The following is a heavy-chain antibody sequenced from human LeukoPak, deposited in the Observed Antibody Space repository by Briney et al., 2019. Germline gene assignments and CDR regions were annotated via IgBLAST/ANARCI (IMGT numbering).Heavy chain of an antibody. J-gene: IGHJ6*03. Sequence: SETLSLTCTVSGGSISSHYWSWIRQPPGKGLEWIGYIYYSGSTNYNPSLKSRVTISVDTSKNQFSLKLSSVIAADTAVYYCARSVVPSIGYYYYYMDVWGKGTTVTVSS. D-gene: IGHD2-2*01. CDR1: GGSISSHY. V-gene: IGHV4-59*11. CDR2: IYYSGST. CDR3: ARSVVPSIGYYYYYMDV.